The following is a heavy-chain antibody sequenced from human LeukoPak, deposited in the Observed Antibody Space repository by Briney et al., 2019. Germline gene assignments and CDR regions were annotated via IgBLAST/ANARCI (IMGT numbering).Heavy chain of an antibody. CDR2: IHYSGST. V-gene: IGHV4-61*01. J-gene: IGHJ3*01. Sequence: SETLSLTCTVSGGSVSSGNYYWSWIRQPPGKGLEWIGYIHYSGSTNYNPSLKSRVTISVGTSKNQFSLKLSSVTAADTAVYYCARDNYYEGAFDVWGQGTMVTVSS. D-gene: IGHD3-22*01. CDR3: ARDNYYEGAFDV. CDR1: GGSVSSGNYY.